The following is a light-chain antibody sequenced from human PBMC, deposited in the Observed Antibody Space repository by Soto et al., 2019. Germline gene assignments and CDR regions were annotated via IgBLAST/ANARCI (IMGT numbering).Light chain of an antibody. V-gene: IGKV3-15*01. CDR1: QSVSSN. J-gene: IGKJ4*01. CDR3: QQYHNWPPLT. CDR2: GAS. Sequence: EIVMTQSPATLSVSPGERATLSCRASQSVSSNLAWYQQKPGQAPRLLIFGASNRATGIPARFGGSGSGTEFTLTISSLQSEDFAVYYCQQYHNWPPLTFGGGTEVEIK.